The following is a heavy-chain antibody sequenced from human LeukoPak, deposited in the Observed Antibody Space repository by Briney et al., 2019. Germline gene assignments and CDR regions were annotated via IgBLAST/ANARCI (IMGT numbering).Heavy chain of an antibody. CDR2: IYHSGST. J-gene: IGHJ4*02. D-gene: IGHD2-15*01. CDR3: ARDQRSGGSFDY. V-gene: IGHV4-38-2*02. CDR1: GYSISSGYY. Sequence: MSSETLSLTCAVSGYSISSGYYWGWIRQPPGKGLEWIGSIYHSGSTYYNPSLKSRVTISVDTSKNQFSLKLSSVTAADTAVYYCARDQRSGGSFDYWGQGTLVTVSS.